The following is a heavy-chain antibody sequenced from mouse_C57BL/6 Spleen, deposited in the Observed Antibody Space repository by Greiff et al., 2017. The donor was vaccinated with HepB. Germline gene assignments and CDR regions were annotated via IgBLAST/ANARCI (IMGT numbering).Heavy chain of an antibody. CDR3: AGGTTVVARGYYAMDY. D-gene: IGHD1-1*01. CDR2: INPNNGGT. J-gene: IGHJ4*01. Sequence: EVQVVESGPELVKPGASVKMSCKASGYTFTDYNMHWVKQSHGKSLEWIGYINPNNGGTSYNQKFKGKATLTVNKSSSTAYMELRSLTSEDSAVYYCAGGTTVVARGYYAMDYWGQGTSVTVSS. V-gene: IGHV1-22*01. CDR1: GYTFTDYN.